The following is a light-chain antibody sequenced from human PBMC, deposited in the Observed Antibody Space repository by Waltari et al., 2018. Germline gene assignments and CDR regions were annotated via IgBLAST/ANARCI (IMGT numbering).Light chain of an antibody. Sequence: IVMTQSPDSLALSLGARATINCRSSQSVVYSSNNKNYLAWYQQKPGQPPKLLIYWASTRESGVPDRFSGSGSGTDFTLTISSLQAEDVAVYYCQQYYSTPLTFGGGTKVEI. J-gene: IGKJ4*01. CDR3: QQYYSTPLT. CDR2: WAS. CDR1: QSVVYSSNNKNY. V-gene: IGKV4-1*01.